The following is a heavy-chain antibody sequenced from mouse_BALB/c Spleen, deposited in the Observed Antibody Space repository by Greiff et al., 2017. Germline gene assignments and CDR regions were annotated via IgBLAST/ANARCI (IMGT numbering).Heavy chain of an antibody. V-gene: IGHV2-9*02. CDR1: GFSLTSYG. CDR3: ARDGGSSPWGFDV. CDR2: IWAGGST. J-gene: IGHJ1*01. D-gene: IGHD1-1*01. Sequence: VQLQQSGPGLVAPSQSLSITCTVSGFSLTSYGVHWVRQPPGKGLEWLGVIWAGGSTNYNSALMSRLSISKDNSKSQVFLKMNSLQTDDTAMYYCARDGGSSPWGFDVWGAGTTVTVSS.